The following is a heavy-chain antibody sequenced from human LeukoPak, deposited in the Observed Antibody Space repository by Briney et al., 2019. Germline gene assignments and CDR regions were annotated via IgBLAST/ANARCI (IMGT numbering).Heavy chain of an antibody. CDR2: IYYSGST. V-gene: IGHV4-59*01. J-gene: IGHJ5*02. CDR1: GGSISSYY. D-gene: IGHD2-2*01. CDR3: ARDPSYNWFDP. Sequence: SETLSLTCTVSGGSISSYYWSWIRQPPGKGLEWIGYIYYSGSTNYNPSLKSRVTISVDTSKTQFSLKLSSVTAAHTAVYYCARDPSYNWFDPWGQGTLVTVSS.